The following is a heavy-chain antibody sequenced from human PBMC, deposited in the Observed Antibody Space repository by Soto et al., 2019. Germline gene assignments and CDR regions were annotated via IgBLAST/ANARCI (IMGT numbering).Heavy chain of an antibody. J-gene: IGHJ4*02. V-gene: IGHV3-23*01. D-gene: IGHD6-19*01. CDR1: GFTFSSHA. Sequence: EVQLLESGGHLVQPGGSLRLSCTASGFTFSSHAMTWVRQAPGKWLEWVSSISAIGSSTYYADSVKGRFTVSRDNAKNTLSLQLNSLGGEDTALYSCAKSSRTSASDYCGQGALFTVSS. CDR2: ISAIGSST. CDR3: AKSSRTSASDY.